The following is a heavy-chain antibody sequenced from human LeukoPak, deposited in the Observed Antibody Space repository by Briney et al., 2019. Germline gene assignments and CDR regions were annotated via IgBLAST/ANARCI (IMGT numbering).Heavy chain of an antibody. V-gene: IGHV3-74*01. CDR2: INSDGSST. J-gene: IGHJ5*02. D-gene: IGHD2-15*01. CDR1: GFTFSSYW. CDR3: ARVRRYCSGGSCSFWFDP. Sequence: GGSLRLSCAASGFTFSSYWMHWVRQAPGKGLVWVSRINSDGSSTSYADSVKGRFTISGDNAKNTLYLQMNSLRAEDTAVYYCARVRRYCSGGSCSFWFDPWGQGTLVTASS.